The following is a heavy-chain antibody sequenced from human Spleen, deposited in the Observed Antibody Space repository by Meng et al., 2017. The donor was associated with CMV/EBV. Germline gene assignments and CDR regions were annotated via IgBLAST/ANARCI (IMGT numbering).Heavy chain of an antibody. Sequence: GESLKISYAASGFTFSRYSMNWVRQAPGKGLEWVASISSGSAFIYFVDSLKGRFTISRDNDRNSLYLQMTSLRVEDTAVYYCARAPVADGAGYFDHWGQGTLVTVSS. J-gene: IGHJ4*02. CDR2: ISSGSAFI. V-gene: IGHV3-21*01. D-gene: IGHD3-10*01. CDR3: ARAPVADGAGYFDH. CDR1: GFTFSRYS.